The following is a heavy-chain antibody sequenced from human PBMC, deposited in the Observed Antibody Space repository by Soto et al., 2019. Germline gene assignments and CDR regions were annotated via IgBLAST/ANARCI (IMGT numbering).Heavy chain of an antibody. Sequence: QLQESGPGLVKPSETLSLICSVSGASVRSNYWSWIRKSAGKGLEWIGRVSATGGSTYNPSLRGRSTMSVDTSKNQFSLRLTSMSAADTATYFCARDPLPSDSSAPWGRGTLVSVSS. CDR2: VSATGGS. CDR3: ARDPLPSDSSAP. V-gene: IGHV4-4*07. D-gene: IGHD3-22*01. CDR1: GASVRSNY. J-gene: IGHJ5*02.